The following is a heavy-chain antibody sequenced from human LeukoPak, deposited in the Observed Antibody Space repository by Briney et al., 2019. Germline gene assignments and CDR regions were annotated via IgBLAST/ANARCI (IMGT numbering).Heavy chain of an antibody. D-gene: IGHD1-26*01. CDR3: ARGEWDLLFDY. Sequence: PSETLSLTCTVSGGSIRSYDWSWIRQPPGKGLEWIGYISYSGTTNYNPSLKSRVTISVDTSKNQFSLKLSSVTAADTAVYYCARGEWDLLFDYWGQGTLVTVSS. J-gene: IGHJ4*02. V-gene: IGHV4-59*01. CDR2: ISYSGTT. CDR1: GGSIRSYD.